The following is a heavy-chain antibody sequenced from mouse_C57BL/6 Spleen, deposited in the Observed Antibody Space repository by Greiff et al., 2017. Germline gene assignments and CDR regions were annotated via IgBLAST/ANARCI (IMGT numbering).Heavy chain of an antibody. Sequence: EVKLVESGGGLVKPGGSLKLSCAASGFTFSSYAMSWVRQTPEKRLEWVATISDGGSYTYYPDNVKGRFTISRDNAKNNLYLQMSHLKSEDTAMYYCARDSLITTAYYFDYWGQGTTLTLSS. CDR1: GFTFSSYA. J-gene: IGHJ2*01. D-gene: IGHD1-1*01. V-gene: IGHV5-4*01. CDR3: ARDSLITTAYYFDY. CDR2: ISDGGSYT.